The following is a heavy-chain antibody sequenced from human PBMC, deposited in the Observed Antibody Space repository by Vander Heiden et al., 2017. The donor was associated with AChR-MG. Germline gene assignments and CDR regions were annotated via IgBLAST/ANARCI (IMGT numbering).Heavy chain of an antibody. V-gene: IGHV4-34*02. CDR1: GGSFSGYY. D-gene: IGHD3-10*01. J-gene: IGHJ4*02. CDR3: ARAPAFGSGSFYDI. Sequence: QEKLQQWGAGLLKPSETLSLICAVYGGSFSGYYWSWIRQSPGQGLEWLGEIKHSGTANYNPSLKSRLTMSVDTSKNQFSLTLTSVTAADSAFYFCARAPAFGSGSFYDIWGQGTLVTVSS. CDR2: IKHSGTA.